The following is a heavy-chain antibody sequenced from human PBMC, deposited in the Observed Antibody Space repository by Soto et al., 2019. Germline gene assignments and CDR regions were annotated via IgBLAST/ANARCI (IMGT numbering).Heavy chain of an antibody. Sequence: QVQLQESGPGLVKPSQTLSLTCTVSGGSISSGGYYWSWIRQHPGKGLEWIGYIYYSGSTYYNPSLKSRVTISVDTSKNQFSLKLSSVTAADTAVYYCARDGDPAAGRPSYFDYWGQGTLVTVSS. CDR2: IYYSGST. V-gene: IGHV4-31*03. D-gene: IGHD6-13*01. CDR3: ARDGDPAAGRPSYFDY. J-gene: IGHJ4*02. CDR1: GGSISSGGYY.